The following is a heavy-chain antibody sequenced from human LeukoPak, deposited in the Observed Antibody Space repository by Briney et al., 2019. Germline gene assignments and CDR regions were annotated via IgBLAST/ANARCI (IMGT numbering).Heavy chain of an antibody. V-gene: IGHV3-23*01. J-gene: IGHJ4*02. D-gene: IGHD5-12*01. CDR3: ANVKWLRTIYFDY. CDR1: GFTFSSYA. Sequence: PGGSLRLSCAASGFTFSSYAMSLVRQAPGKGLEWVSAISGSGGSTYYADSVKGRFTISRDNSKNTLYLQMNSLRAEDTAVYYCANVKWLRTIYFDYWGQGTLVTVSS. CDR2: ISGSGGST.